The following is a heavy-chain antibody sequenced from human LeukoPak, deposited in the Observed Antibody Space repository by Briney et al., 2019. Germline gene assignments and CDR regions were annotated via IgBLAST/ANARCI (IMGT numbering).Heavy chain of an antibody. CDR3: ARVWTSGSYGDY. CDR1: GFKFSNFG. D-gene: IGHD3-10*01. Sequence: GRSLRLSCAASGFKFSNFGMHWIRQAPGKGLEWVSVIYCDGSSKYYADSVKGRFTISKDNSKNMLYLQMNGLRAEDTAVYYCARVWTSGSYGDYWGQGTLVTVSS. J-gene: IGHJ4*02. CDR2: IYCDGSSK. V-gene: IGHV3-33*01.